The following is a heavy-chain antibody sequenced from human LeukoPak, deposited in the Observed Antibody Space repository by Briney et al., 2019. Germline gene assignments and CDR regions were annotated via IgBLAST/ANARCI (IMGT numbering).Heavy chain of an antibody. CDR2: IKQDGSEK. CDR1: RFTFSSYW. Sequence: GGSLTLSCAASRFTFSSYWMSWVRQAPGKGLEWVANIKQDGSEKYYVDSVKGRFTISRDNAKNSLYLQMNSLRAEDTAVYYCARFVSSGWYNYYYYYMDVWGKGTTVTVSS. CDR3: ARFVSSGWYNYYYYYMDV. J-gene: IGHJ6*03. V-gene: IGHV3-7*01. D-gene: IGHD6-19*01.